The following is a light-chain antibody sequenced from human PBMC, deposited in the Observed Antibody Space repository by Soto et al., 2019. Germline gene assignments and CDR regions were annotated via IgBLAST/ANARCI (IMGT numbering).Light chain of an antibody. V-gene: IGKV3-20*01. CDR1: QTLSINS. Sequence: EIVLTQSPDTLSLSPGERATLFCRASQTLSINSLAWYQQKPGQAPRLLIYAASTRHTGIPDRFNGSGSGTDFALTINRLEPEDFAVYFCQQYDGAPLNFGPSTKVDI. CDR2: AAS. J-gene: IGKJ3*01. CDR3: QQYDGAPLN.